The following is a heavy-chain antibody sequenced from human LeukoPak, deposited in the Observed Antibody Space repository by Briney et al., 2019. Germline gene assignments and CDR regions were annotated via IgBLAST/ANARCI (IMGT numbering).Heavy chain of an antibody. D-gene: IGHD4-17*01. Sequence: PGGSLRLSCAASGFSISFYWMSWVRQTPGKGLEWISYISSGSGTTYYGDSVQGRFITSRDNAKNSLHLQMNSLRAEDTGVYYCAKDRGNDYGVFDYWGQGILVTVSS. J-gene: IGHJ4*02. CDR3: AKDRGNDYGVFDY. CDR1: GFSISFYW. V-gene: IGHV3-48*01. CDR2: ISSGSGTT.